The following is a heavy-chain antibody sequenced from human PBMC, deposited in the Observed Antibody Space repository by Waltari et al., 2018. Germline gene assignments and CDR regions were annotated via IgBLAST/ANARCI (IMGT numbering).Heavy chain of an antibody. CDR2: ITNGDDT. V-gene: IGHV3-23*01. J-gene: IGHJ4*02. Sequence: EVQLLESGGDLVQPGGSLRPSCTSAGFSFSRYVMGWVRQAPGKGLERVADITNGDDTYYADSVRGRFTISRDNSRNTLYLQMNRLRVEDTAVYYCVKPPHGVLEDLWGQGTQVTVSS. D-gene: IGHD4-17*01. CDR1: GFSFSRYV. CDR3: VKPPHGVLEDL.